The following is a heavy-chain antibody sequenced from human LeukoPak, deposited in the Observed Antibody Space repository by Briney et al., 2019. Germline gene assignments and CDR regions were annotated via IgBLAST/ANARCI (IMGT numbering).Heavy chain of an antibody. CDR1: GGSFRGYY. CDR3: ARGPFAPDV. Sequence: LSLTCGVYGGSFRGYYWSWIRQPPGKGLEWIGDINYSGITNYNPSLKSRVTLSLDTSKNQFSLKVTSVTAADTAVYYCARGPFAPDVWGQGTTVTVSS. CDR2: INYSGIT. J-gene: IGHJ6*02. V-gene: IGHV4-34*01.